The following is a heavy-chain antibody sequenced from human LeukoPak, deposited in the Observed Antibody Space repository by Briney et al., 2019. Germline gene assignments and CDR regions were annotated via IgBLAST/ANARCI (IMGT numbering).Heavy chain of an antibody. CDR2: ISYDGSNK. CDR1: GFTLSYTN. J-gene: IGHJ4*02. D-gene: IGHD5-12*01. Sequence: GGFLRLSCATSGFTLSYTNMHWVRQAPGKGLEWVAFISYDGSNKFYGGSVKGRFTISRDNSKNTLYLQMKSLRGEDSAIYYCARENSGNDEGSYYFDYWGQGTLVTVSS. V-gene: IGHV3-30*03. CDR3: ARENSGNDEGSYYFDY.